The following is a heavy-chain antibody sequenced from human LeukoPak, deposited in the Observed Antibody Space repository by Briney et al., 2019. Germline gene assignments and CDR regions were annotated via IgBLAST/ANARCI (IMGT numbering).Heavy chain of an antibody. J-gene: IGHJ5*02. CDR2: INHSGST. CDR1: GGSISSGGYS. V-gene: IGHV4-30-2*01. D-gene: IGHD3-10*01. CDR3: ARYSVGSGSYYGRENWFDP. Sequence: SETLSLTCAVSGGSISSGGYSWSWIRQPPGKGLEWIGYINHSGSTYYNPSLKSRVTISVDRSKNQFSLKLSSVTAADTAVYYCARYSVGSGSYYGRENWFDPWGQGTLVTVSS.